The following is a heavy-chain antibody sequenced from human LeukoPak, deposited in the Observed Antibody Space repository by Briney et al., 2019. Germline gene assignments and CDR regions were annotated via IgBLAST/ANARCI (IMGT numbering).Heavy chain of an antibody. CDR3: AKILYYYDSRGFEDY. Sequence: PGRSLRLSCAASGFTFSNYGMHWVRQAPGKGLEWVAVISYDGSNKYYGDSVKGRFIISRDNSKNTLYLQMNSLRAEDTAVYYCAKILYYYDSRGFEDYWGQGTLVTVSS. D-gene: IGHD3-22*01. CDR2: ISYDGSNK. CDR1: GFTFSNYG. V-gene: IGHV3-30*18. J-gene: IGHJ4*02.